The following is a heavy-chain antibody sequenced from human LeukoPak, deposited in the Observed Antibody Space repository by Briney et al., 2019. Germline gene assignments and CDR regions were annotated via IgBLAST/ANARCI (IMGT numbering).Heavy chain of an antibody. J-gene: IGHJ6*02. CDR1: GGSISSYH. CDR3: VRERDWDVSGMDV. D-gene: IGHD2-21*02. CDR2: IYPSGST. V-gene: IGHV4-4*07. Sequence: SETLSLTCTVSGGSISSYHWSWIRQSAGKGLEWIGRIYPSGSTNYNPSLESRVTVSIDTSRNQFSLKLISVTAADTAVYYCVRERDWDVSGMDVWGRGTTVTVSS.